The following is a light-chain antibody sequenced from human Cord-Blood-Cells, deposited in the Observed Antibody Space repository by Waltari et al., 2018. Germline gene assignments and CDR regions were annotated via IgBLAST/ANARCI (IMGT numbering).Light chain of an antibody. CDR2: SNK. CDR3: AAWDDSLNGWV. V-gene: IGLV1-44*01. J-gene: IGLJ3*02. Sequence: QSVLTQPPSASGTPGQRVTISCSGSSSNIGRNTVNWYQQLPGTAPKLLIYSNKQRPSGVPDLFSGSKSGTSASLAISGLQSEDEADYYCAAWDDSLNGWVFGGGTKLTVL. CDR1: SSNIGRNT.